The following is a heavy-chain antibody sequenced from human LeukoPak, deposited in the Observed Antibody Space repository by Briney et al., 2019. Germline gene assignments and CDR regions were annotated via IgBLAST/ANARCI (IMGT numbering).Heavy chain of an antibody. CDR2: IYTSGST. Sequence: PSETLSLTCTVSGGSISSGSYYWSWIRQPAGKGLEWIGRIYTSGSTNYNPSLKSRVTISVDTSKNQFSLKLSSVTAADTAVYYCARAYCGGDCVIRFHAFDIWGQGTMVTVSS. V-gene: IGHV4-61*02. J-gene: IGHJ3*02. CDR1: GGSISSGSYY. D-gene: IGHD2-21*02. CDR3: ARAYCGGDCVIRFHAFDI.